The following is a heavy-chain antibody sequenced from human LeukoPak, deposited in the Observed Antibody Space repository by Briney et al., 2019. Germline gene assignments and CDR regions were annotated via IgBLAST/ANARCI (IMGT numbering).Heavy chain of an antibody. CDR3: ARHHYGSGSYYPLDPFDY. CDR2: IYYSGST. D-gene: IGHD3-10*01. CDR1: GGSISTYY. J-gene: IGHJ4*02. Sequence: PSETLSLTCTVSGGSISTYYWSWIRQPPGKGLEWIGYIYYSGSTNYNPSLKSRVTIPVDTSKNQFSLKLSSVTAADTAVYYCARHHYGSGSYYPLDPFDYWGQGTLVTVSS. V-gene: IGHV4-59*08.